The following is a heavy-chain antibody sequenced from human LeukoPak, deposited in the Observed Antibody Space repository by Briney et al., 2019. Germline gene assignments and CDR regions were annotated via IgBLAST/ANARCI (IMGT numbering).Heavy chain of an antibody. V-gene: IGHV1-24*01. CDR1: LYTLTELS. D-gene: IGHD2-15*01. CDR3: ATEGSRYCSGGSCYP. CDR2: FDPEDGET. Sequence: ASVKVSCKVSLYTLTELSMHWVRQAPGKGLEWMGGFDPEDGETIYAQKFQGRVTMTEDTSTDTAYMELSSLRSEDTAVYYCATEGSRYCSGGSCYPWGQGTLVTVSS. J-gene: IGHJ5*02.